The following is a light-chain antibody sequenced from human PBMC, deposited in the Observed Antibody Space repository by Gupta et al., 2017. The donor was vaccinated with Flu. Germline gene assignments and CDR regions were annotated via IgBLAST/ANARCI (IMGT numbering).Light chain of an antibody. CDR3: QAGDSSTVV. Sequence: SSELTQPPSVSVSPGQTASITCSGDKLGDKYACWYQQKPGQSPVLVIYQDSKRPSGIPGRFSGSTSGNTATLTISGTQARDEADYYCQAGDSSTVVFGGGTKLTVL. CDR1: KLGDKY. V-gene: IGLV3-1*01. J-gene: IGLJ2*01. CDR2: QDS.